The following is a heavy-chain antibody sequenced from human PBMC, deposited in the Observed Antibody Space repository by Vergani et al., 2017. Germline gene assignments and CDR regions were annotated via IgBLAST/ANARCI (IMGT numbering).Heavy chain of an antibody. D-gene: IGHD1-26*01. CDR2: ISGSGGST. CDR3: AIDSVPKWELPLNDAFDI. CDR1: GFTFSSYA. J-gene: IGHJ3*02. V-gene: IGHV3-23*01. Sequence: EVQLLESGGGLVQPGGSLRLSCAASGFTFSSYAMSWVRQAPGKGLEWVSAISGSGGSTYYADSVTGRFTISRGNSKNTLYLQMNSLRAEDTAVYYCAIDSVPKWELPLNDAFDIWGQGTMVTVSS.